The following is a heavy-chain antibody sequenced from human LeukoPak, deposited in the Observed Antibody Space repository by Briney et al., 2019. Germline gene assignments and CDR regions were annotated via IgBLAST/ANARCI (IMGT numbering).Heavy chain of an antibody. CDR1: GFAFADYA. J-gene: IGHJ6*02. V-gene: IGHV3-43*02. Sequence: GGSLRLSCAASGFAFADYAMHWVRQIPGKGLECVAHIHADGGRTFYADSVKGRFTVSRDNGKNSLFLQMDSLTSDDTALYYCSTWAFYYGLDVWGQGATVIVSS. D-gene: IGHD1-26*01. CDR2: IHADGGRT. CDR3: STWAFYYGLDV.